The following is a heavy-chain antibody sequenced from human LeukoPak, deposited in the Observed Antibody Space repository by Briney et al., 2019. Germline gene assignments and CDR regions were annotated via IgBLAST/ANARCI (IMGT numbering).Heavy chain of an antibody. CDR1: GGSISSGDYY. CDR2: IYYSGST. Sequence: SETLSLTCTVSGGSISSGDYYWSWIRQPPGKGLEWIGYIYYSGSTYYKPSLKSRVTISVDTSKNQFSLKLSSVTAADTAVYYCARELAYCGGDCYTFDYWGQGTLVTVSS. CDR3: ARELAYCGGDCYTFDY. J-gene: IGHJ4*02. D-gene: IGHD2-21*02. V-gene: IGHV4-30-4*01.